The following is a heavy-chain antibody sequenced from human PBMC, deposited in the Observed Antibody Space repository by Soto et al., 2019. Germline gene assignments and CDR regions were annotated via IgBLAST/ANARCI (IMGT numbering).Heavy chain of an antibody. CDR1: GFTFSSSA. Sequence: EVQLLESGGGLVQPGGSLRLSCAASGFTFSSSAMNWVRQAPGKGLEWVSGISISGGTTYYADSVKGRFTISRDNSKNTLYLHMNSLRADDTAVYYCTKEEYCGGGTCYPDYWGQGTLVTVSS. V-gene: IGHV3-23*01. CDR3: TKEEYCGGGTCYPDY. D-gene: IGHD2-15*01. J-gene: IGHJ4*02. CDR2: ISISGGTT.